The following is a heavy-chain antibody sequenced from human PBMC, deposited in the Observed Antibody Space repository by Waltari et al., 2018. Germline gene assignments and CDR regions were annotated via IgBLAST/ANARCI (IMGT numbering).Heavy chain of an antibody. CDR2: ISSSSSYI. Sequence: EVQLVESGGGLVKPGGSLRLSCAASGFTFSSYSMNWVRQAPGKGLEWVSSISSSSSYIYYADSVKGRFTISRDNAKNSLYLQMNSLRAEDTAVYYCARDVAAAATAFDYWGQGTLVTVSS. J-gene: IGHJ4*02. CDR1: GFTFSSYS. CDR3: ARDVAAAATAFDY. D-gene: IGHD6-13*01. V-gene: IGHV3-21*01.